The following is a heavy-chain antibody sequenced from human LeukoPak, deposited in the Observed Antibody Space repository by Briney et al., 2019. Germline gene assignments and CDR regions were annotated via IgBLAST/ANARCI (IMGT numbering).Heavy chain of an antibody. CDR3: AKESGKRSYGAYFDY. J-gene: IGHJ4*02. D-gene: IGHD4-17*01. V-gene: IGHV3-30*18. CDR2: ISYDGSAK. CDR1: GFTFSNFG. Sequence: GGSLRLSCAASGFTFSNFGMSWVRQAPGKGLEWVAVISYDGSAKYYSDSVKGRFTISRDNSQNTLYLQMNSLRAEDTAIYYCAKESGKRSYGAYFDYWGQGTLVTVSS.